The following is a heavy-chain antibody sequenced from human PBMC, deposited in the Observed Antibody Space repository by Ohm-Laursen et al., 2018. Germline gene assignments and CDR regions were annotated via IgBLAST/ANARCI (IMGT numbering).Heavy chain of an antibody. CDR3: ARNSSGWYNGMDV. V-gene: IGHV1-18*01. CDR1: GYTFTSYG. Sequence: ASVKVSCKTSGYTFTSYGISWVRQAPGQGLEWMGWISANNGNTNYAQKLQGRVTMTADTSTSTAYMELRSLRSDDTAVYFCARNSSGWYNGMDVWGQGTTVTVSS. J-gene: IGHJ6*02. CDR2: ISANNGNT. D-gene: IGHD6-19*01.